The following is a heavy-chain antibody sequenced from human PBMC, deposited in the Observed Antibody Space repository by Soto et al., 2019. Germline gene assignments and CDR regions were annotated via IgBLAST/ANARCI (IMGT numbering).Heavy chain of an antibody. V-gene: IGHV3-53*01. D-gene: IGHD3-16*01. J-gene: IGHJ6*02. CDR1: GFTVSSNY. CDR2: IYSGGST. Sequence: GGSLRLSCAASGFTVSSNYMSWVRQAPGKGLEWVSVIYSGGSTYYADSVKGRFTISRDNSKNTLYLQMNSLRAEDTAVYYCARGFWVWGSYGSNYYYGMDVWGQGTTVTAP. CDR3: ARGFWVWGSYGSNYYYGMDV.